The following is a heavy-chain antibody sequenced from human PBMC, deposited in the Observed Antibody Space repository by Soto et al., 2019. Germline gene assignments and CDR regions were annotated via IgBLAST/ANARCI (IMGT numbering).Heavy chain of an antibody. CDR2: MSYRGTT. D-gene: IGHD6-13*01. CDR3: ASRDSSSWSIDY. V-gene: IGHV4-59*08. CDR1: GGSISNYY. Sequence: SETLSLTCTVSGGSISNYYWSLIRQPPGKGLEWIGFMSYRGTTNYNPSLKSRVTISVDTSKNQFSLKLSSVTAADTAVYYCASRDSSSWSIDYWGQGTLVTVSS. J-gene: IGHJ4*02.